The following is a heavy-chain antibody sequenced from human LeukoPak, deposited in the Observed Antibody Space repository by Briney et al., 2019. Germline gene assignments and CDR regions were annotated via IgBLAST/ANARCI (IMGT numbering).Heavy chain of an antibody. D-gene: IGHD3-16*01. Sequence: ASVKVSCKASGYTFTDYYIHWVRQAPGQGLEWMGWINPNSGGTNYAQKFQGRVTMTRDTSISTAYMELSRLRSDDTAVYYCARDRATFGGRYYYGMDVWGQGTTVTVSS. J-gene: IGHJ6*02. CDR3: ARDRATFGGRYYYGMDV. CDR2: INPNSGGT. V-gene: IGHV1-2*02. CDR1: GYTFTDYY.